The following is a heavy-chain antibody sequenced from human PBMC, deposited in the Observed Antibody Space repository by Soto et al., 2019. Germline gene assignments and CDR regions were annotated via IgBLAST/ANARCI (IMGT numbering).Heavy chain of an antibody. Sequence: QVQLQESGPGLVKPSGTLSLTCAVSSGSISSSNWWSWVRQPPGKGLEWIGEIYQSGSASYNPSLKSRLTISVDKSKNQFSLILSSVTAADTAVYYCARRTGYEYYFDYWGQGTLVTVSS. CDR1: SGSISSSNW. J-gene: IGHJ4*02. V-gene: IGHV4-4*02. CDR2: IYQSGSA. D-gene: IGHD5-12*01. CDR3: ARRTGYEYYFDY.